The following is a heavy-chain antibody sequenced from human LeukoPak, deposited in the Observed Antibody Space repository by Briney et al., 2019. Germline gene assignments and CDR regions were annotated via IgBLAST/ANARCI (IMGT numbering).Heavy chain of an antibody. CDR1: GYTFTSYD. J-gene: IGHJ6*02. D-gene: IGHD3-10*01. CDR2: MNPNSGNT. V-gene: IGHV1-8*02. Sequence: ASVKVSCKASGYTFTSYDINWVRQATGQGLEWMGWMNPNSGNTGYAQKFQGRVTMTRNTSISTAYMELSSLRSEDTAVYYCARLAPFTMVSHYYYGMDVWGQGTTVTVSS. CDR3: ARLAPFTMVSHYYYGMDV.